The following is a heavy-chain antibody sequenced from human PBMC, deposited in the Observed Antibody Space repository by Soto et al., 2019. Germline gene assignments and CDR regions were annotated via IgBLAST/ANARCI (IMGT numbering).Heavy chain of an antibody. V-gene: IGHV4-39*01. D-gene: IGHD3-22*01. CDR1: GGSISSSSYY. J-gene: IGHJ3*02. CDR2: IYYSGST. Sequence: SETLSLTCTVSGGSISSSSYYWGWIRQPPGKGLEWIGSIYYSGSTYYNPSLKSRVTISVDTSKNQFSLKLSSVTAADTAVYYCARLTYYYDTSRGVDPFDIWGQGTMVTVSS. CDR3: ARLTYYYDTSRGVDPFDI.